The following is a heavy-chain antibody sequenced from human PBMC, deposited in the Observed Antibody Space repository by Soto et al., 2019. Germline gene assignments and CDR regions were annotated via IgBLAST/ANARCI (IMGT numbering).Heavy chain of an antibody. D-gene: IGHD5-18*01. V-gene: IGHV1-46*01. Sequence: ASVKVSCKASGYTFTNYYIQWVRQAPGQGLEWVGIVNPSGGSATYAQQFQGRVTMTRDTSTSEVYMELGSLRSEDTAMYYCARTESGYSYGFADVWGQGTTVTVSS. CDR1: GYTFTNYY. CDR3: ARTESGYSYGFADV. CDR2: VNPSGGSA. J-gene: IGHJ6*02.